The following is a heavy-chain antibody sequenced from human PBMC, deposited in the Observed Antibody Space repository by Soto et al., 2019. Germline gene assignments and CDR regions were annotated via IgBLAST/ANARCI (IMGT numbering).Heavy chain of an antibody. CDR2: ISGSGGRS. D-gene: IGHD3-16*01. V-gene: IGHV3-23*01. CDR1: GFTFSNYA. CDR3: AKAYFVWSSEEPYYSDC. Sequence: EVQLLDSGGGLVQPGGSLRLSCAASGFTFSNYAMTWVRQGPGKGLEWVSGISGSGGRSYYADSVKGRFTISRDNSKSTLYLLMNSRRAEDKAVYYCAKAYFVWSSEEPYYSDCWGQAALVSVSS. J-gene: IGHJ4*02.